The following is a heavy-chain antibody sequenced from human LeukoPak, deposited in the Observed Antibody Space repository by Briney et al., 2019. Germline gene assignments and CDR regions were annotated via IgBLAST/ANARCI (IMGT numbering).Heavy chain of an antibody. CDR1: GFTFSSYA. CDR2: ISGSGGST. Sequence: PGGSLRLSCAASGFTFSSYAMSWVRQAPGKGLEWVSAISGSGGSTYYADSVKGRFTISRDNSKNTLYLQMNSLRAEDTAVYYCVYPIGVVVITGNWGQGTLATVSS. CDR3: VYPIGVVVITGN. J-gene: IGHJ4*02. D-gene: IGHD3-22*01. V-gene: IGHV3-23*01.